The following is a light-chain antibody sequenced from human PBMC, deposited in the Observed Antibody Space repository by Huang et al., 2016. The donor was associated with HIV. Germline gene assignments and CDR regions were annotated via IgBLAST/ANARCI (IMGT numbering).Light chain of an antibody. J-gene: IGKJ3*01. Sequence: IVLTQSPGTLSLSPGERATLSCRASQSVSSNYLAWYQQTPGQDPRLLIYGAATKATGIPDRFSGSGSGTDFTLTISRLEPEDFAVYYCQQYGSSPNTFGPGTKVDIK. CDR1: QSVSSNY. CDR3: QQYGSSPNT. V-gene: IGKV3-20*01. CDR2: GAA.